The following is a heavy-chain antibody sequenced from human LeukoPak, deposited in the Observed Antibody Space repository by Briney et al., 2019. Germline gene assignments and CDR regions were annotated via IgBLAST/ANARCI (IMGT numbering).Heavy chain of an antibody. J-gene: IGHJ4*02. Sequence: ASVKVSCKASGYTFTGQYMHWVRQAPGQGLEWMGWISLNSGGTNYAQKFQGRVTMTRDTSISTVYMELRSLRSDDTAVYYCAGGSYSPFDYWGQGTLVTVSS. V-gene: IGHV1-2*02. CDR2: ISLNSGGT. CDR3: AGGSYSPFDY. D-gene: IGHD1-26*01. CDR1: GYTFTGQY.